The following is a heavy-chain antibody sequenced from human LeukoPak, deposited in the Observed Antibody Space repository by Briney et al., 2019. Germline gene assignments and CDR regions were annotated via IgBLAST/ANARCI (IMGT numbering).Heavy chain of an antibody. CDR1: GESFSAYF. V-gene: IGHV4-34*01. J-gene: IGHJ4*03. D-gene: IGHD6-6*01. CDR2: IDHRGSS. Sequence: PSETLSLTCAVHGESFSAYFWSWIRQVPGKGLEWIGEIDHRGSSNYNPPLKSRATVSVDTSKNHFSLSRTSVTAADTAVYYCATRSSTLAAARCFDDWGQGTVVTVSS. CDR3: ATRSSTLAAARCFDD.